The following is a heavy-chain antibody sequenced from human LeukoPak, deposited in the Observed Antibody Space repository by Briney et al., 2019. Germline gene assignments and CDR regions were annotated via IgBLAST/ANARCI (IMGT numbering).Heavy chain of an antibody. Sequence: GRSLRLSCAASGFTFSSYAMYWVRQAPGKGLEWVAVISYDGSDKYYADSVKGRFTISRDNSKNTLYLQMNSLRPEDTAVYYCARGYFYDSSGPNNGWDYWGQGTLVTVSS. CDR2: ISYDGSDK. V-gene: IGHV3-30*04. J-gene: IGHJ4*02. CDR1: GFTFSSYA. CDR3: ARGYFYDSSGPNNGWDY. D-gene: IGHD3-22*01.